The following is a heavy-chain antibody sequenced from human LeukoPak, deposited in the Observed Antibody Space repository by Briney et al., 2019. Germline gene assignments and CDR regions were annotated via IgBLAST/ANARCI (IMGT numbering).Heavy chain of an antibody. D-gene: IGHD6-19*01. CDR2: IKQDGSEK. CDR3: AKDRERIAVARAIAFDI. J-gene: IGHJ3*02. V-gene: IGHV3-7*03. Sequence: GGSLRLSCAASGFTFSSYWMSWVRQAPGKGLEWVANIKQDGSEKYYVDSVKGRFTISRDNAKNSLYLQMNSLRAEDTAVYYCAKDRERIAVARAIAFDIWGQGTMVTVSS. CDR1: GFTFSSYW.